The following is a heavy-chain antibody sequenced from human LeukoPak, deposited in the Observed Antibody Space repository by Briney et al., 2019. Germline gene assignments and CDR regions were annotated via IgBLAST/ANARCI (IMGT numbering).Heavy chain of an antibody. V-gene: IGHV1-2*02. Sequence: GASVKVSCKASGYTFTGYYMHWVRQAPGQGLEWMGWINPNSGGTSYAQKFQGRVTMTRDTSISTAYMELSRLRSDDTAVYYCARGYCSGGSCYSAFDYWGQGTLVTVSS. CDR3: ARGYCSGGSCYSAFDY. CDR1: GYTFTGYY. D-gene: IGHD2-15*01. CDR2: INPNSGGT. J-gene: IGHJ4*02.